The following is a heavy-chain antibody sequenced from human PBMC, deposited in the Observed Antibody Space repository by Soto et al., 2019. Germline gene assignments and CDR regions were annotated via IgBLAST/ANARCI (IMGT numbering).Heavy chain of an antibody. Sequence: QVQLVESGGGVVQPGRSLRLSCAASGFTFSSYGMHWVRQAPGKGLEWVAVISSDGSDKNYADSVKGRFSISRDNSRNTLFLQMNSLRTEDTAVFYCAKEPYDSTGFYYSFHHWGQGTLVTVS. J-gene: IGHJ4*02. CDR1: GFTFSSYG. D-gene: IGHD3-22*01. V-gene: IGHV3-30*18. CDR2: ISSDGSDK. CDR3: AKEPYDSTGFYYSFHH.